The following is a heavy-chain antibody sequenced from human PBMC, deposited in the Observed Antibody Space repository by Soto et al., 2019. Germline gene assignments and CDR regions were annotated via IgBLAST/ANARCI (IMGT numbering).Heavy chain of an antibody. CDR1: GGTFSSYA. Sequence: SVKVSCKASGGTFSSYAISWVRRAPGQGLEWMGGIIPIFGTANYAQKFQGRVAITADKSTSTAYMELSSLRSEDTAVYYCVISTSAWAFDYWGQGALVTVSS. CDR3: VISTSAWAFDY. V-gene: IGHV1-69*06. J-gene: IGHJ4*02. D-gene: IGHD6-19*01. CDR2: IIPIFGTA.